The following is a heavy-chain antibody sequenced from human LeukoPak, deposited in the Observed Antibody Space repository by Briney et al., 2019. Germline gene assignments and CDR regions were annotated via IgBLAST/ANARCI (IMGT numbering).Heavy chain of an antibody. CDR2: ISAYNGNT. Sequence: ASVKVFCKASGYTFTSYGISWVRQAPGQGLEWMGWISAYNGNTNYAQKLQGRVTMTTDISTSTAYMELRSLRSDDTAVYYCARIYSSTYLDYWGQGTLVTVSS. V-gene: IGHV1-18*01. CDR1: GYTFTSYG. D-gene: IGHD6-13*01. CDR3: ARIYSSTYLDY. J-gene: IGHJ4*02.